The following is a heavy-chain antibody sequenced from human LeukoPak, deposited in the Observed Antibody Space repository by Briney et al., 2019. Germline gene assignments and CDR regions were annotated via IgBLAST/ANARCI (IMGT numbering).Heavy chain of an antibody. Sequence: GGSLRLSCAASGFTLSTYWMTWVRQAPGKGLEWVANIKQDGSEKYYVDSVKGRFTISRDNAKKLLYLQMDSLRVEDTAVYYCARDRGSSGRLGRFDNWGQGTLVTVSP. CDR1: GFTLSTYW. V-gene: IGHV3-7*01. CDR3: ARDRGSSGRLGRFDN. CDR2: IKQDGSEK. J-gene: IGHJ4*02. D-gene: IGHD6-19*01.